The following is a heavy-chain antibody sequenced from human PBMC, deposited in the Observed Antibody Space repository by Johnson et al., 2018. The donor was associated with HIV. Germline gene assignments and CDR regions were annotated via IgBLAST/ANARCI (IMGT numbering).Heavy chain of an antibody. V-gene: IGHV3-66*01. CDR2: LFSGGTT. D-gene: IGHD5-24*01. CDR1: GFTFSTYA. CDR3: ARACRDGYTCDAFDI. Sequence: EVQLVESGGGLVKPGRSLRLSCAASGFTFSTYAMHWVRQAPGKGLEWVSVLFSGGTTYYADSVKGRFTISRDNSKNTLFLQMNSLRAEDTAVFYCARACRDGYTCDAFDIWGQGTMVTVSS. J-gene: IGHJ3*02.